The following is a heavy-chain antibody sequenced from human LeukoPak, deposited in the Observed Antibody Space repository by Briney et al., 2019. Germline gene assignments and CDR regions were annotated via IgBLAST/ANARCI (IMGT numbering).Heavy chain of an antibody. CDR2: IHSDGSPT. J-gene: IGHJ4*02. D-gene: IGHD3-22*01. CDR3: AKDDYHDSSLCDY. CDR1: GFTFRRYS. Sequence: GGSLRLSCAASGFTFRRYSMNWVRQAPGKGLVWVSRIHSDGSPTIYADSVKGRFTLSRDNSQNTLYLQMNSLRAEDTAVYYCAKDDYHDSSLCDYWGQRTLVTVFS. V-gene: IGHV3-74*01.